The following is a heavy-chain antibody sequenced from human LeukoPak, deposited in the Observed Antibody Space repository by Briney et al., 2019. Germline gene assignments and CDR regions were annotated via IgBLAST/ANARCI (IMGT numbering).Heavy chain of an antibody. V-gene: IGHV3-23*01. D-gene: IGHD4-17*01. J-gene: IGHJ4*02. CDR1: GFTFSSYA. CDR3: AATVTTSPVTPGNFDY. CDR2: ISGSGGST. Sequence: GGSLRLSCAASGFTFSSYAMSWVRQAPGKGLEWVSAISGSGGSTYYADSVKGRFTIPRDNSKNTLYLQMNSLRAEDTAVYYCAATVTTSPVTPGNFDYWGQGTLVTVSS.